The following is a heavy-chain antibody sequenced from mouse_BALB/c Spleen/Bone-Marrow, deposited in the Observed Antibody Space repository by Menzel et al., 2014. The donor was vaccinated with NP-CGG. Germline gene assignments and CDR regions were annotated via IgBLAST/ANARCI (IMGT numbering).Heavy chain of an antibody. J-gene: IGHJ2*01. Sequence: QVQLQQSGAELARPGASVKLSCKASGYTFTSYWMQWVKQRPGQGLEWIGAIYPGDGDTTYTQKFKGKATLTADKSSSTAYMQLSSSASEDSAVYYCARGAPFDYWGQGTTLTVSS. V-gene: IGHV1-87*01. CDR3: ARGAPFDY. CDR1: GYTFTSYW. CDR2: IYPGDGDT.